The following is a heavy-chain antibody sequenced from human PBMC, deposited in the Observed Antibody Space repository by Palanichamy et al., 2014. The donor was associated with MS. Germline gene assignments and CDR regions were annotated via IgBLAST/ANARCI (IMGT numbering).Heavy chain of an antibody. V-gene: IGHV6-1*01. CDR1: GDSVSSNSAG. CDR2: TYYRSEWYN. CDR3: TRGVIPNHDYYGMDV. D-gene: IGHD3-16*02. Sequence: QVLLQQAGPGLVKPSPDLSLTCAVSGDSVSSNSAGWNWIRQSPSRGLEWLGRTYYRSEWYNDYAVSVKSRITISADTSKNQFSLHLNSVTPDDTAVYYCTRGVIPNHDYYGMDVWGQGTTVTVSS. J-gene: IGHJ6*02.